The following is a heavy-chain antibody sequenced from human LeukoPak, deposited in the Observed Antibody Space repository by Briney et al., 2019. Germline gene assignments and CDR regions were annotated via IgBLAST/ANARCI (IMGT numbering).Heavy chain of an antibody. J-gene: IGHJ6*03. CDR1: GGSISSSSYY. CDR3: ARLRVGAKNYYYYYMDV. CDR2: IYYSGST. V-gene: IGHV4-39*01. D-gene: IGHD1-26*01. Sequence: PSETLSLTCTVSGGSISSSSYYWGWIRQPPGKGLEWIGSIYYSGSTYYNPSLKSRVTISVDTSKNQFSLKLSSVTAADTAVYYCARLRVGAKNYYYYYMDVWGKGTTVTVSS.